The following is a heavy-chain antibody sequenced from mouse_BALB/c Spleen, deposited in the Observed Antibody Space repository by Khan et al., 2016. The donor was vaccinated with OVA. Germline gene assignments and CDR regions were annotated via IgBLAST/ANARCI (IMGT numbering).Heavy chain of an antibody. CDR1: GYTFSSYW. J-gene: IGHJ3*01. CDR2: ILPGSGRN. D-gene: IGHD1-1*01. CDR3: ARGNYYGCSSWFGY. Sequence: VQLVESGAELMKPGASVKISCKATGYTFSSYWIEWVKQRPGHGLEWIGEILPGSGRNNYNEKFKGKATFTADTSSNTAYMQLSNLTSDDSAVYYCARGNYYGCSSWFGYWGQGTLVTVSA. V-gene: IGHV1-9*01.